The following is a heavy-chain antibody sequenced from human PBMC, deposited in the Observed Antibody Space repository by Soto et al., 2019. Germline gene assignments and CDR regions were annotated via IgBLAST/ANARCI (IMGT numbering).Heavy chain of an antibody. V-gene: IGHV1-24*01. D-gene: IGHD3-16*02. CDR3: ATARMITFGGVIVQELMYYFDY. Sequence: RASVKVSCKVSGYTLTELSMHWVRQAPGKGLEWMGGFDPEDGETIYAQKFQGRVTMTEDTSTDTAYMELSSLRSEDTAVYYCATARMITFGGVIVQELMYYFDYWGQGTLVTVSS. CDR1: GYTLTELS. J-gene: IGHJ4*02. CDR2: FDPEDGET.